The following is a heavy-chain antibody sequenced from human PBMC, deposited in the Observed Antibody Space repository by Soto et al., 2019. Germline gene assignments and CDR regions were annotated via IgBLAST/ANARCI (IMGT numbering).Heavy chain of an antibody. D-gene: IGHD1-26*01. CDR3: ARVMGGGYYYGMDV. J-gene: IGHJ6*02. CDR1: GYTFTGYY. Sequence: ASVKVSCKASGYTFTGYYMHWVRQAPGQGLEWMGWINPNSGGTNYAQKFQGRVTMTRDMSISTAYMELSRLRSDDTAVYYCARVMGGGYYYGMDVWGQGTTVTVSS. V-gene: IGHV1-2*02. CDR2: INPNSGGT.